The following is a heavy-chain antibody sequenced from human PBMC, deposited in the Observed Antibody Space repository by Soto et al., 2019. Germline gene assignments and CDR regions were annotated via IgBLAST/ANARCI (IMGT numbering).Heavy chain of an antibody. Sequence: EVQLVESGGGLVQPGGSLRLSCAASGFTFRSYWMHWVRQAPGKGLVWVSHINSDGSSTNYADSVKGRFTISRDNAKNTLYLPMNSLRTEVSAVDYCARDETQTFRSFFHYYGVDVWGQGTTVTVSS. V-gene: IGHV3-74*01. J-gene: IGHJ6*01. CDR2: INSDGSST. CDR3: ARDETQTFRSFFHYYGVDV. CDR1: GFTFRSYW. D-gene: IGHD3-10*01.